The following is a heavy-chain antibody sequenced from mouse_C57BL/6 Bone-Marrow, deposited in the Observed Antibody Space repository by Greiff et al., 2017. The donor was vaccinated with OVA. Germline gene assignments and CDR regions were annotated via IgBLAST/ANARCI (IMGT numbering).Heavy chain of an antibody. CDR2: IHPSDSDT. D-gene: IGHD1-1*01. V-gene: IGHV1-74*01. J-gene: IGHJ4*01. CDR3: AIGGTVVASYYAMDY. CDR1: GYTFTSYW. Sequence: QVHVKQPGAELVKPGASVKVSCKASGYTFTSYWMHWVKQRPGQGLEWIGRIHPSDSDTNYNQKFKGKATLTVDKSSSTAYMQLSSLTSEDSAVYYCAIGGTVVASYYAMDYWGQGTSVTVSS.